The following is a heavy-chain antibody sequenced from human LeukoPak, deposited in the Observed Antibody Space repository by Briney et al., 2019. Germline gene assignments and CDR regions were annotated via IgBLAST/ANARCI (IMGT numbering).Heavy chain of an antibody. CDR2: IFYSGGT. V-gene: IGHV4-39*01. J-gene: IGHJ5*02. CDR1: GGSISSSSYY. D-gene: IGHD6-19*01. Sequence: SETLSLTCTVSGGSISSSSYYWGWIRQPPGKGLEWIGSIFYSGGTYYSPSLKSRVTISVDTSNNQFSLKLSSVTAADTAVYYCARRGSCLDWFDPWGQGTLVTVSS. CDR3: ARRGSCLDWFDP.